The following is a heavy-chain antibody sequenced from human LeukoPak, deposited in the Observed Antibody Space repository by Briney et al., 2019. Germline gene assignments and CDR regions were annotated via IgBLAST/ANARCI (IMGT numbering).Heavy chain of an antibody. V-gene: IGHV1-18*01. CDR3: ARSDDFWSGYPGLYYGMDV. Sequence: ASVKVSCKASGYTFTSYGISWVRQAPGQGLEWMGWISAYNGNTNYAQKLQGRVTMTTDTSTSTAYMELRSLRSDDTAVYYCARSDDFWSGYPGLYYGMDVWGQGTTVTVSS. CDR1: GYTFTSYG. CDR2: ISAYNGNT. D-gene: IGHD3-3*01. J-gene: IGHJ6*02.